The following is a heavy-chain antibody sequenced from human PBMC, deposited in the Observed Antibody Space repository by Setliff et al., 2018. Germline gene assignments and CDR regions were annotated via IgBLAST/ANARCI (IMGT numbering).Heavy chain of an antibody. D-gene: IGHD1-26*01. Sequence: LSLTCTVSGGSINNYYWSWIRQPAGKGLEWIGRVYSNVGTNFNPSLKSRVTMSVDASKNQISLKLMSVTAADTAVYYCAGRNSDGGPEYFQHWGQGALVTVSS. V-gene: IGHV4-4*07. CDR1: GGSINNYY. CDR3: AGRNSDGGPEYFQH. J-gene: IGHJ1*01. CDR2: VYSNVGT.